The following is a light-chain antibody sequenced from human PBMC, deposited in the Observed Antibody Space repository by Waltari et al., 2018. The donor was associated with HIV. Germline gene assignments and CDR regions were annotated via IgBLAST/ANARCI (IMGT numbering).Light chain of an antibody. CDR1: QRISSW. Sequence: DIQMTQSPSTLSASIGDRVTITCRASQRISSWLAWYQQRSGKAPKVLIYKASSLESGVPSRFSGSGSGTEFALTISSLQPEDFATYYCQQYDSFPYTFGQGTKLEIK. V-gene: IGKV1-5*03. J-gene: IGKJ2*01. CDR2: KAS. CDR3: QQYDSFPYT.